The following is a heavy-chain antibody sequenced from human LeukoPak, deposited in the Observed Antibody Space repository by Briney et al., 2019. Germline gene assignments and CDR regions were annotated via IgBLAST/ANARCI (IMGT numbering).Heavy chain of an antibody. V-gene: IGHV4-61*02. Sequence: SQTLSLTCTVSGGSISSAGYYWSWIRQPAGKGLEWIGRIYSTGSTNYNPSLKSRVTISLDTSKSQFSLKLSSVTAADTAVYYCARDLGLAEAGSLDYWGQGTLVTVSS. D-gene: IGHD6-19*01. CDR2: IYSTGST. CDR3: ARDLGLAEAGSLDY. CDR1: GGSISSAGYY. J-gene: IGHJ4*02.